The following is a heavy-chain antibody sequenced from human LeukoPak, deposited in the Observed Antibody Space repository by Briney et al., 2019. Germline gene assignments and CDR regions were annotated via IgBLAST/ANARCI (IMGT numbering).Heavy chain of an antibody. Sequence: PGGSLRLSCAASGFTFSSYSMNWVRQAPGKGLEWVSSISSSSSYIYYADSVKGRFTISRDNAKNSLYLQMNSLRAEGTAVYYCARDRGYSGFMDVWGQGTTVTVSS. V-gene: IGHV3-21*01. J-gene: IGHJ6*02. CDR3: ARDRGYSGFMDV. D-gene: IGHD5-12*01. CDR2: ISSSSSYI. CDR1: GFTFSSYS.